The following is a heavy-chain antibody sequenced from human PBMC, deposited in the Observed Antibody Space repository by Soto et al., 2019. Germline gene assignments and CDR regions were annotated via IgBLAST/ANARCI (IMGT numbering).Heavy chain of an antibody. V-gene: IGHV3-11*01. Sequence: GGSLRLSCAASGFIFSDYNMNWIRQAPGKGLEWVSYISSSGSTIYYADSVKGRFTFSRDNAKNSLYLQMNSLRAEDTAVYYCAREGAGDCRGGRWYGYYYGVDIWGQGTTVTVSS. D-gene: IGHD2-15*01. J-gene: IGHJ6*02. CDR3: AREGAGDCRGGRWYGYYYGVDI. CDR1: GFIFSDYN. CDR2: ISSSGSTI.